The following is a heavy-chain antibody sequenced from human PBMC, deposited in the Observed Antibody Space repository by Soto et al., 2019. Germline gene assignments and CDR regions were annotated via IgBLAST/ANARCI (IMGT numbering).Heavy chain of an antibody. Sequence: EVQLVESGGGLVKPGGSLRLSCAASGFTFSSYSMNWVRQAPGKGLEWVSSISSSSSYIYYADSVKGRFTISRDNAKNSLYLQMNSLRAEDTAVYYCARDNSEAGTFFDYWGQGTLVTVSS. V-gene: IGHV3-21*01. CDR1: GFTFSSYS. J-gene: IGHJ4*02. CDR2: ISSSSSYI. D-gene: IGHD6-19*01. CDR3: ARDNSEAGTFFDY.